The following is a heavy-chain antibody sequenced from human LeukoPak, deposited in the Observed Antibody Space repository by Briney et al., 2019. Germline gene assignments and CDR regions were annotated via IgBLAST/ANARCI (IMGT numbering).Heavy chain of an antibody. D-gene: IGHD2-2*01. CDR2: IYSGGST. J-gene: IGHJ6*02. Sequence: PGGSLRLSCAASGFTVSSNYMSWVRQAPGKGLEWVSVIYSGGSTYYADSVKGRFTISRDNSKNTLYLQMNSLRAEDTAVYYCARDGPAANFGYYYYGMDVWGQGTTVTVSS. CDR1: GFTVSSNY. V-gene: IGHV3-66*01. CDR3: ARDGPAANFGYYYYGMDV.